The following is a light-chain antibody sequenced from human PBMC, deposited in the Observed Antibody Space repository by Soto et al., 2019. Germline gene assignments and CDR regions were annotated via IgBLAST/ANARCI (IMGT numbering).Light chain of an antibody. V-gene: IGKV3-20*01. J-gene: IGKJ1*01. CDR2: GAS. Sequence: EIVLTQSPGTLSLSPGERATLSCRASQSVSNNYLAWYQQKPGQAPRLLIHGASSTATGIPDRFSGSGSGTDSTLTISRLEPEDVAVYCCQQYGSSPRTFGQGTKVEV. CDR1: QSVSNNY. CDR3: QQYGSSPRT.